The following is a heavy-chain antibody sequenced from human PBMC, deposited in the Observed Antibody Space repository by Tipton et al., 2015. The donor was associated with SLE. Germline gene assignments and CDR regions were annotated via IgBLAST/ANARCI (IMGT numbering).Heavy chain of an antibody. J-gene: IGHJ4*02. CDR3: ARASDASGFYLTDY. Sequence: SLRLSCAASGFTFSSYGMHWVRQAPGKGLEWFSYIGFAPCSIFYADSVKGRFTISRDNAKNSLYLQMNSLRAEDTAVYYCARASDASGFYLTDYWGQGTLVTVSS. CDR1: GFTFSSYG. V-gene: IGHV3-48*01. CDR2: IGFAPCSI. D-gene: IGHD3-22*01.